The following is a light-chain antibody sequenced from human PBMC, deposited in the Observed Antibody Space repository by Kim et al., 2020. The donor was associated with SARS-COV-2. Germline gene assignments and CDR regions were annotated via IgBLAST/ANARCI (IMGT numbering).Light chain of an antibody. V-gene: IGLV2-18*02. J-gene: IGLJ1*01. CDR3: SSYTSSSLYV. Sequence: QSVTISCTGTSSAVGSYDRVSWYQQSPGTAPRLMVYEVSYRPSGVADRFSESKSGNTASLTISGLQAEDEADYYCSSYTSSSLYVFGTGTKVTVL. CDR2: EVS. CDR1: SSAVGSYDR.